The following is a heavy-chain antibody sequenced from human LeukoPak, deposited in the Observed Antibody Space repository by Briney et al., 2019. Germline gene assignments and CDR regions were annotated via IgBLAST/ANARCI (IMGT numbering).Heavy chain of an antibody. CDR2: IVGSGLTA. Sequence: GGSLRLSCAGAEFTFSSYAMSWVRQAPGKGLEWVSAIVGSGLTAYYADSVKGRFTISRDNSKNTLYLQMSSLRAEDTAVYYCAKDSTIFGAKTHFDYWGQGALVTVSS. CDR1: EFTFSSYA. V-gene: IGHV3-23*01. D-gene: IGHD3-3*01. J-gene: IGHJ4*02. CDR3: AKDSTIFGAKTHFDY.